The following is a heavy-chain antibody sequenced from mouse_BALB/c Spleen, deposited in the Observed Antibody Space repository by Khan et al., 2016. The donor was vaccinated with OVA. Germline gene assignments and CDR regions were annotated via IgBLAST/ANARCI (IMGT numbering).Heavy chain of an antibody. CDR3: ARRDYYGYYWFFDV. V-gene: IGHV1-22*01. CDR2: INPNNGGT. CDR1: GYTFTEYT. D-gene: IGHD1-2*01. Sequence: EVQLQQSGPELVKPGASVKISCKTSGYTFTEYTMHWVKQSHGKSLEWIGRINPNNGGTSYNQKFKGKATLTVDKSSSTAYMELRSLTSEDSAVEYCARRDYYGYYWFFDVWGAGTTVTVSS. J-gene: IGHJ1*01.